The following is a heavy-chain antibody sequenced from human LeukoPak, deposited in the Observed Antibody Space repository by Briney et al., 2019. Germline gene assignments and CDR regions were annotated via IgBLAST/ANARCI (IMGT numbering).Heavy chain of an antibody. CDR2: IYYSGST. J-gene: IGHJ4*02. Sequence: SETLSLTCTVSGGSISSGGYYWSWIRQHPGKGLEWIGYIYYSGSTYYNPSLKSRVTISVDTSKNQFSLKLSSVTAADTAVYYCARSGNSGLQKYYFDYWGQGTLVTVSS. CDR1: GGSISSGGYY. CDR3: ARSGNSGLQKYYFDY. D-gene: IGHD6-13*01. V-gene: IGHV4-31*03.